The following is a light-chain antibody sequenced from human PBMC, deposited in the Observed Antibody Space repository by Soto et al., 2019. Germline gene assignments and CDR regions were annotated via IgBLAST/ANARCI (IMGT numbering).Light chain of an antibody. V-gene: IGKV3-15*01. CDR1: QSVSTN. CDR3: KQYKNWPRT. Sequence: ETVMTQSPATLSVSPGESATVSCRASQSVSTNLAWYQQKPGQAPRLLIYGASTRVTGMPGRFSGSGSGTEFTLTISSLQSEDPAVYYCKQYKNWPRTFGQGTKVEIK. CDR2: GAS. J-gene: IGKJ1*01.